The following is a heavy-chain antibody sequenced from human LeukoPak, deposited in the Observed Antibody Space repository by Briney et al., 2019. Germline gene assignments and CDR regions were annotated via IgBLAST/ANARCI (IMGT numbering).Heavy chain of an antibody. CDR1: VYTFRIYA. CDR2: ICSSGGRT. D-gene: IGHD2-15*01. J-gene: IGHJ4*02. V-gene: IGHV3-64*01. CDR3: ARGSGFLLEGYCSGGSCALFDY. Sequence: AGGSLRLSCAPSVYTFRIYAMHWVRQAPGGGLEYVSAICSSGGRTYDANSVKSRFTISRDNPLTTPYLQMGSLRDEDMAVYYCARGSGFLLEGYCSGGSCALFDYWGQGTLVTVSS.